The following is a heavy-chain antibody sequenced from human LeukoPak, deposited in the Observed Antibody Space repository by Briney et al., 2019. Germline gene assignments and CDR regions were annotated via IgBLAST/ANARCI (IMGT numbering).Heavy chain of an antibody. D-gene: IGHD7-27*01. CDR2: INPNTGAT. CDR3: ARDQTGDGFDC. J-gene: IGHJ4*02. V-gene: IGHV1-2*02. CDR1: GYTFSSSG. Sequence: ASVKVSCKASGYTFSSSGISWVRQATGQGLEWMGWINPNTGATNYAQKFQGRVTMTRDTSISTAYMELSRLRSVDTAVYYCARDQTGDGFDCWGQGTLVTVSS.